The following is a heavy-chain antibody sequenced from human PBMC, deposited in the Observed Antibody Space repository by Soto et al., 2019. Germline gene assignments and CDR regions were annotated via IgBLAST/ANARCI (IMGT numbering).Heavy chain of an antibody. CDR1: GFTFRNHD. D-gene: IGHD3-16*01. CDR3: ARANIDDVLEG. V-gene: IGHV3-13*01. CDR2: IDTSGDG. J-gene: IGHJ4*01. Sequence: GGSLRLSCAASGFTFRNHDMHWVRQGAGKGLEWVSVIDTSGDGYYADSVKGRFTISRENARNSVYLQMNSLRAGDTGVYYCARANIDDVLEGWGQGTLVTVSS.